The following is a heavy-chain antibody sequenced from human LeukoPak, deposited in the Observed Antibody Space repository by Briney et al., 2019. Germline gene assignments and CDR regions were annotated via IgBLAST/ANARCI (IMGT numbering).Heavy chain of an antibody. J-gene: IGHJ4*01. Sequence: GGSLSLSCAVSGFTFTDYWMNWVRQAPGKGVEGGASIRQYEGEKLYWDSGKGRFTISRDNTKNSLYLQMSALRAEDTAVYYCARDGTAAGLYFDLWGQGTLVTVSS. V-gene: IGHV3-7*01. CDR1: GFTFTDYW. CDR3: ARDGTAAGLYFDL. CDR2: IRQYEGEK. D-gene: IGHD6-13*01.